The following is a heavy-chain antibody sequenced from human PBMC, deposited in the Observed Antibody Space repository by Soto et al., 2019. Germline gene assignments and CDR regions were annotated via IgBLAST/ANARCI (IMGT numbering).Heavy chain of an antibody. CDR1: GYTFTSYD. Sequence: QVQLVQSGAEVKKPGASVKVSCKASGYTFTSYDINWVRQATGQGLEWMGWMNPNSGNTGYAQKLQGRVTMTRNTSISTAYMELSSLRSEDTGVYYCARVLSWASYSDFWSGSYNYDYDGMDVWGQGTTVTVSS. J-gene: IGHJ6*02. D-gene: IGHD3-3*01. V-gene: IGHV1-8*01. CDR2: MNPNSGNT. CDR3: ARVLSWASYSDFWSGSYNYDYDGMDV.